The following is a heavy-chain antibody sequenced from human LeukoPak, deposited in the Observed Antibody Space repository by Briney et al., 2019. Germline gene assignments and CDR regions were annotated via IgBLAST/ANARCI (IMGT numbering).Heavy chain of an antibody. J-gene: IGHJ4*02. D-gene: IGHD5-24*01. CDR1: GFTFSSFS. V-gene: IGHV3-21*01. CDR3: VTNGDGYNVGFDY. CDR2: ISSTSNYI. Sequence: PGGSLRLSCAASGFTFSSFSMNWVRQAPGKGLEWVSSISSTSNYIFYADSVKGRFTVSRDNAKNSLYLQMNSLRVEDTAIYYCVTNGDGYNVGFDYWGQGTLVTVSS.